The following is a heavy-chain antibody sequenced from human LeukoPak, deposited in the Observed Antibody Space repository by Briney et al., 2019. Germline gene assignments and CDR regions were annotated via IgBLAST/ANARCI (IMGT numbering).Heavy chain of an antibody. J-gene: IGHJ5*02. CDR2: INPDGTNT. CDR1: GFTFSNYF. Sequence: GGSLRLSCAASGFTFSNYFMHWVHQAPGRGLVWVSRINPDGTNTMYAGSVKGRFTISRDNAKNILYLQMNSLRDDDTAVYYCARRVDATRWFDPWGQGTLVTVSS. CDR3: ARRVDATRWFDP. D-gene: IGHD2-15*01. V-gene: IGHV3-74*03.